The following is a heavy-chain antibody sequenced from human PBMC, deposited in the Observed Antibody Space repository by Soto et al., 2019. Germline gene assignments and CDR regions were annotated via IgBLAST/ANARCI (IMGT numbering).Heavy chain of an antibody. J-gene: IGHJ4*02. V-gene: IGHV3-30-3*01. CDR1: EFTFSSYA. D-gene: IGHD3-16*02. CDR2: ISFDGSNM. CDR3: ATSLNTFGGVIVDFYFDY. Sequence: QVHLVESGGGVVQPGGSLRLSCAASEFTFSSYAMHWVRQAPGKGLEWVSVISFDGSNMYYAASVKGRFTISRDNSKNTLYLQMNSLRAEDTAVYYCATSLNTFGGVIVDFYFDYWGQGTLVTVSS.